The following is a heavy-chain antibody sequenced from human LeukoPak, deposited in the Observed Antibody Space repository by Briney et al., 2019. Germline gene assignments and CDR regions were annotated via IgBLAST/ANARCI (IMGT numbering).Heavy chain of an antibody. D-gene: IGHD2-15*01. Sequence: GEFLKISCKGFAYSFTNYWISWVRQMPGKGLEWMGIIYPGDSDTRYSPSFQGQVTISADKSISTAYLQWSSLKASDTAMYYCARQVVAATPDAFDIWGQGTMVTVSS. CDR3: ARQVVAATPDAFDI. J-gene: IGHJ3*02. CDR1: AYSFTNYW. CDR2: IYPGDSDT. V-gene: IGHV5-51*01.